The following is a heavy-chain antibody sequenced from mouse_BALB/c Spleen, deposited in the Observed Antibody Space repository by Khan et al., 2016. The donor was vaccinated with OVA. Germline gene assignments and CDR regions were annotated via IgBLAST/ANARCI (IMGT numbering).Heavy chain of an antibody. D-gene: IGHD2-14*01. Sequence: QVQLKQSGPGLVQPSQSLSITCTVSGFSLSTYGVHWVRQSPGKGLEWLGLIWRGGNTDYNAAFISRLSISKDNSKSQVFFKMNSLQPDDTAMYYCARNSYMYDFTYWGQGTLVTVSA. CDR3: ARNSYMYDFTY. V-gene: IGHV2-2*01. CDR2: IWRGGNT. J-gene: IGHJ3*01. CDR1: GFSLSTYG.